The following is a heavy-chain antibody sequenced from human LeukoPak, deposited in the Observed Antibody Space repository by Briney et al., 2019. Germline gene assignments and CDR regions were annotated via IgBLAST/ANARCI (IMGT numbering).Heavy chain of an antibody. Sequence: PSETLSLTCAVYGGSFSGYYWSWIRQPPGKGLEWIGYIYHSGSTYYNPSLKSRVTISVDRSKNQFSLKLSSVTAADTAVYYCARARLYFDYWGQGTLVTVSS. V-gene: IGHV4-30-2*01. CDR1: GGSFSGYY. CDR2: IYHSGST. J-gene: IGHJ4*02. CDR3: ARARLYFDY.